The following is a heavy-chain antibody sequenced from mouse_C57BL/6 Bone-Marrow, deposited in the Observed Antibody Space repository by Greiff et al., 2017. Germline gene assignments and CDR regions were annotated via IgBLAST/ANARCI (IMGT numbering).Heavy chain of an antibody. J-gene: IGHJ3*01. D-gene: IGHD2-1*01. CDR2: INPNNGGT. Sequence: EVQLQQSGPELVKPGASVKISCKASGYTFTDYYMNWVKQSHGKSLEWIGDINPNNGGTSYNQKFKGKATLTVDKSSSTAYMELRSLTSEDSAVYYCARGSTRRGAYWGQGTLVTVSA. CDR3: ARGSTRRGAY. CDR1: GYTFTDYY. V-gene: IGHV1-26*01.